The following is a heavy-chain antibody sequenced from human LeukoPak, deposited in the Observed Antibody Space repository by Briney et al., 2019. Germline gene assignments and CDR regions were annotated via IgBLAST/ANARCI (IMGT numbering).Heavy chain of an antibody. CDR3: AVLYYYGSGSYYSIVDY. CDR1: GGTFSSYA. J-gene: IGHJ4*02. D-gene: IGHD3-10*01. CDR2: IIPIFGTA. V-gene: IGHV1-69*13. Sequence: SVKVSCKTSGGTFSSYAISWVRQAPGQGLEWMGGIIPIFGTANYAQKFQGRVTITADESTSTAYMELSSLRSEDTAVYYCAVLYYYGSGSYYSIVDYWGQGTLVTVSS.